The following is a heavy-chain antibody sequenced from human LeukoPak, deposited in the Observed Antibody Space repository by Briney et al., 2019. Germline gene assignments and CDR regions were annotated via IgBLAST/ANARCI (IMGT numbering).Heavy chain of an antibody. CDR2: ISGSGGST. J-gene: IGHJ4*02. V-gene: IGHV3-23*01. Sequence: PSETLSLTCTVSGGSISSSSYYWGWIRQPPGKGLEWVSAISGSGGSTYYADSVKGRFTISRDNSKNTLYLQMNSLRAEDTAVYYCAKRGYSYGRHTAPFDYWGQGTLVTVSS. CDR3: AKRGYSYGRHTAPFDY. CDR1: GGSISSSSYY. D-gene: IGHD5-18*01.